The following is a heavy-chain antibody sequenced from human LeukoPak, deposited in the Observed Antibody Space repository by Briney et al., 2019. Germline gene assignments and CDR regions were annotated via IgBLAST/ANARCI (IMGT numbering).Heavy chain of an antibody. CDR3: ATYSGYALHDAFDI. CDR1: GYTLTELS. J-gene: IGHJ3*02. D-gene: IGHD5-12*01. CDR2: FDPEDGET. V-gene: IGHV1-24*01. Sequence: ASVKVSCKVSGYTLTELSMHWVRQAPGKGLEWMGGFDPEDGETIYAQKFQGRVTMTEDTSTDTAYMELSSLRSEDTAVYYCATYSGYALHDAFDIWGQGTMVTVSS.